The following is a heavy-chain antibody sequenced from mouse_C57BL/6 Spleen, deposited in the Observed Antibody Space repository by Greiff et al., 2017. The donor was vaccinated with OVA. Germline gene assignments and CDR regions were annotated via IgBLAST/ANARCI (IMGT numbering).Heavy chain of an antibody. V-gene: IGHV1-53*01. CDR3: ARCVYYGNYAYYFDY. CDR2: INPSNGGT. J-gene: IGHJ2*01. D-gene: IGHD2-1*01. Sequence: QVQLQQSGTELVKPGASVKLSCKASGYTFTSYWMHWVKQRPGQGLEWIGNINPSNGGTNYNEKFKSKATLTVDKSSSTAYMQLSSLTSEDSAVYYCARCVYYGNYAYYFDYWGQGTTLTVSS. CDR1: GYTFTSYW.